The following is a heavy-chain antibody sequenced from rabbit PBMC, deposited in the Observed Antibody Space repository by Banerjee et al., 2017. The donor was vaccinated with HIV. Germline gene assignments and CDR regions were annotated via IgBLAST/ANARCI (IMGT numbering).Heavy chain of an antibody. D-gene: IGHD1-1*01. CDR3: AGDLTGVIGWNFNL. V-gene: IGHV1S45*01. Sequence: QEQLEGPGGDLAKPERPLQPTCTPPGFSFNNKYVMCWVRQAPGKGLEWIACINTGSGSAYYATWVISRFTISRTSSTAVALQMTSLTAADTATYFCAGDLTGVIGWNFNLWGQGTLVTVS. CDR1: GFSFNNKYV. J-gene: IGHJ4*01. CDR2: INTGSGSA.